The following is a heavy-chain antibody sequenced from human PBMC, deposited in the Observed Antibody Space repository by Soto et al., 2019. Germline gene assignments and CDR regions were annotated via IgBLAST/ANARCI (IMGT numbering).Heavy chain of an antibody. V-gene: IGHV3-23*01. J-gene: IGHJ4*02. Sequence: GGSLRLSCAVSGFTFSNYAMCWVRQAPGKGLEWVTSISGSGARTYYADSVKGRITTSRDNPKNTLFLQVSSLRDEDTAVYYCARGDSYYDFGIECWGQGTVVTVSS. CDR1: GFTFSNYA. CDR2: ISGSGART. D-gene: IGHD3-3*01. CDR3: ARGDSYYDFGIEC.